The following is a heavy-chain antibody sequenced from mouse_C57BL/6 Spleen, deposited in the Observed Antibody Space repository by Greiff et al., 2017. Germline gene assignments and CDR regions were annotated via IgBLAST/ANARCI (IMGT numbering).Heavy chain of an antibody. CDR1: GFNIKDDY. CDR3: REYSNFAMDY. CDR2: IDPENGDT. J-gene: IGHJ4*01. D-gene: IGHD2-5*01. V-gene: IGHV14-4*01. Sequence: VQLKESGAELVRPGASVKLSCTASGFNIKDDYMHWVKQRPEQGLEWIGWIDPENGDTEYASKFQGKATITADTSSNTAYLQLSSLTSEDTAVYYCREYSNFAMDYWGQGTSVTVSS.